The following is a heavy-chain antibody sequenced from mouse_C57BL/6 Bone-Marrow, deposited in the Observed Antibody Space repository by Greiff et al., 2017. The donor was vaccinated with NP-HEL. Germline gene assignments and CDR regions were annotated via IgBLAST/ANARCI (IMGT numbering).Heavy chain of an antibody. CDR2: ISNLAYSI. Sequence: EVKLMESGGGLVQPGGSLKLSCAASGFTFSDYGMAWVRQAPRKGPEWVAFISNLAYSIYYADTVTGRFTISRENAKNTLYLEMSSLRSEDTAMYYCARPLYYYGSSWGFAYWGQGTLVTVSA. D-gene: IGHD1-1*01. CDR3: ARPLYYYGSSWGFAY. V-gene: IGHV5-15*01. J-gene: IGHJ3*01. CDR1: GFTFSDYG.